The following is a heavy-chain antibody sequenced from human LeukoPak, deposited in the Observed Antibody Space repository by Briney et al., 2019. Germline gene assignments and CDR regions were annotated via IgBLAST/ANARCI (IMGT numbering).Heavy chain of an antibody. Sequence: PSETLSLTCAVYGGSFSGYYWSWIRQPPGKGLEWIGEINHSGSTYYNPSLKSRITISVDTSKNQISLKLSSVTAADTAVYYCARADAGRGNYYYGLDVWGQGTTVTVSS. CDR2: INHSGST. CDR1: GGSFSGYY. J-gene: IGHJ6*02. CDR3: ARADAGRGNYYYGLDV. D-gene: IGHD5-24*01. V-gene: IGHV4-34*01.